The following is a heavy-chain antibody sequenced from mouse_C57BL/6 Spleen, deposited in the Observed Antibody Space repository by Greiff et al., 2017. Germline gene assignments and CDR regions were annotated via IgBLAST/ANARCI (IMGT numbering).Heavy chain of an antibody. CDR2: IRSKSSNYAT. J-gene: IGHJ4*01. V-gene: IGHV10-3*01. D-gene: IGHD3-2*02. CDR1: GFTFNTYA. CDR3: VRELDSSGLYYAMDY. Sequence: EVMLVESGGGLVQPKGSLKLSCAASGFTFNTYAMHWVRQAPGKGLEWVARIRSKSSNYATYYADSVKDRFTISRDDSQSMLYLQMNNLKTEDTAMYYCVRELDSSGLYYAMDYWGQGTSVTVSS.